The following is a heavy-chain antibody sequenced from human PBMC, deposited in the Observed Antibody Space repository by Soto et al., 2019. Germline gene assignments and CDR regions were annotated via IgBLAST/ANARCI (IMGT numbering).Heavy chain of an antibody. V-gene: IGHV1-69*12. CDR3: ASHSGSSPEGRYYYGMDV. D-gene: IGHD1-26*01. Sequence: QVQLVQSGAEVKKPGSSVKVSCKASGGTFSSYAISWGRQAPGQGLEWMGGIISIFGTADYAQKFQGRVKITADESTSTAYMELSSLRSEDKAVYYCASHSGSSPEGRYYYGMDVWGQGTTVTVSS. CDR1: GGTFSSYA. CDR2: IISIFGTA. J-gene: IGHJ6*02.